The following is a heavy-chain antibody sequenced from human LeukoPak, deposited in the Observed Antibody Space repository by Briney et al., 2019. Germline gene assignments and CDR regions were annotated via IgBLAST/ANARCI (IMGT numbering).Heavy chain of an antibody. CDR3: ADIGGGGSNTR. Sequence: GGSLRLSCVASGFTVSDHYLDWVPQAPGKGLEWVGLIRKKSDRYTTEYAASVKGRFTISRDDSTNSVYLQMSSLKSEDTAVYYCADIGGGGSNTRWGEGTVVTVSS. CDR1: GFTVSDHY. D-gene: IGHD2-15*01. V-gene: IGHV3-72*01. CDR2: IRKKSDRYTT. J-gene: IGHJ1*01.